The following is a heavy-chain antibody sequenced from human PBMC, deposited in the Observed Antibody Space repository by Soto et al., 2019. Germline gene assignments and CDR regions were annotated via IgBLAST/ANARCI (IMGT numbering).Heavy chain of an antibody. CDR2: ISYDGSNK. CDR1: GFTFSSYG. V-gene: IGHV3-30*18. D-gene: IGHD1-20*01. Sequence: GGSLRLSCAASGFTFSSYGMHWVRQAPGKGLEWVAVISYDGSNKYYADSVKGRFTISRDNSKNTLYLQMNSLRAEDTAVYYCAKMHWYNWNPIGYDYWGQGTLVTVSS. J-gene: IGHJ4*02. CDR3: AKMHWYNWNPIGYDY.